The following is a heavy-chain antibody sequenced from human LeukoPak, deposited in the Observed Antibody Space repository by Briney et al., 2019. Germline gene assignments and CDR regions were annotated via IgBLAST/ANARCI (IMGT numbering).Heavy chain of an antibody. CDR2: ISSDGTNK. Sequence: GGSLRLSCAASRFTFSIFGMHWVRQAPGKGLEWVAVISSDGTNKYYADSVRGRFTIARDNSKDTLYLQMSSLRIEDTAVYYFRAATRHLNYYYDYWGQGTLVTVSS. V-gene: IGHV3-30*03. CDR1: RFTFSIFG. D-gene: IGHD3-22*01. CDR3: RAATRHLNYYYDY. J-gene: IGHJ4*02.